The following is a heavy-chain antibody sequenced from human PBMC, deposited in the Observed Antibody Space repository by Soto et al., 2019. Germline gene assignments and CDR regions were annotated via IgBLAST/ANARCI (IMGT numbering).Heavy chain of an antibody. Sequence: QVQLVQSGAEVKKPGSSVKVSCKASGGTFRSYAISWVRQAPGQGLEWMGGIIPIFGTANYAQKFQGRVTITADESTSTAYMELSSLRSEDTAVYYCAREPLSGYAVTSFLDYWGQGTLVTVSS. V-gene: IGHV1-69*01. J-gene: IGHJ4*02. CDR2: IIPIFGTA. CDR1: GGTFRSYA. D-gene: IGHD4-17*01. CDR3: AREPLSGYAVTSFLDY.